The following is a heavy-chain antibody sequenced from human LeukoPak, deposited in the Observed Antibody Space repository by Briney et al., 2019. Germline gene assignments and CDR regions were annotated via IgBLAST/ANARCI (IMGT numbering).Heavy chain of an antibody. CDR1: GFTFSTYG. D-gene: IGHD3-10*01. CDR2: VSYDRRHR. V-gene: IGHV3-30*18. CDR3: VKGSGTNDYGMDT. J-gene: IGHJ6*02. Sequence: GGSLRLSCAASGFTFSTYGMHWVRQAPGKGLEWVAVVSYDRRHRDYADFVKGRFTISRDNSKNTVFLQMDSLRAEDTGVYYCVKGSGTNDYGMDTWGQGTTVTVPS.